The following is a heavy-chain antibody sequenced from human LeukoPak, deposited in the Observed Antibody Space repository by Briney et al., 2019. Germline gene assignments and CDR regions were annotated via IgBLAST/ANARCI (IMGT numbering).Heavy chain of an antibody. Sequence: GGSLRLSCAASGFTFSSYAMSWVRQAPGKGLEWVSAISGSGGSTYYADSVKGRFTISRDSSKNTLYLQMNSLRAEDTAVYYCAKDKIRYCSSTSCYRSFDYWGQGTLVTVSS. CDR3: AKDKIRYCSSTSCYRSFDY. D-gene: IGHD2-2*01. CDR1: GFTFSSYA. CDR2: ISGSGGST. V-gene: IGHV3-23*01. J-gene: IGHJ4*02.